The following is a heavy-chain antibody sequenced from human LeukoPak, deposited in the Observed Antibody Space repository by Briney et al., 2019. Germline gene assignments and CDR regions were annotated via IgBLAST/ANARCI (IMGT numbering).Heavy chain of an antibody. J-gene: IGHJ3*02. CDR3: AKPRDSTVIVVVIIGAFDI. Sequence: PGGSLRLSCAASGFTFSSYAMSWVRQAPGKGLEWVSAISGSGGSTYYADSVKGRFTISRDNSKNTLYLQMNSLRAEDTAVYYCAKPRDSTVIVVVIIGAFDIWGQGTMVTVSS. CDR2: ISGSGGST. V-gene: IGHV3-23*01. CDR1: GFTFSSYA. D-gene: IGHD3-22*01.